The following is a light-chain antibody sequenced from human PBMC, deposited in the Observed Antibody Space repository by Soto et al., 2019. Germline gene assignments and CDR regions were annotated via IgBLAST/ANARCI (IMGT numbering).Light chain of an antibody. CDR1: QTISSNY. J-gene: IGKJ1*01. CDR2: GTS. V-gene: IGKV3-20*01. CDR3: QQYGSWT. Sequence: EIVLAQSPGTLSVSPGERATLSWRASQTISSNYLAWYQQKPGQAPSLLIYGTSSRATGIPDRFSGSGSGTDFILTISRLEPEDSAIYYCQQYGSWTFGQGTKVEIK.